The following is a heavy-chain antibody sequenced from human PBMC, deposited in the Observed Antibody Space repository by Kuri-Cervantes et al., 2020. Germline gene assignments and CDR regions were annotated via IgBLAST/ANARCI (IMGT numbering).Heavy chain of an antibody. D-gene: IGHD3-22*01. Sequence: GGSLRLSCAASGFTFSSYSMNWVRQAPGKGLEWVSSISSSSSYIYYADSVKGRFTISRDNAKNSLYLQMNSLRAEDTAVYYCAREGYSSGYWRGGFVYYYYYYMDVWGKGTTVTVSS. CDR3: AREGYSSGYWRGGFVYYYYYYMDV. J-gene: IGHJ6*03. CDR2: ISSSSSYI. CDR1: GFTFSSYS. V-gene: IGHV3-21*03.